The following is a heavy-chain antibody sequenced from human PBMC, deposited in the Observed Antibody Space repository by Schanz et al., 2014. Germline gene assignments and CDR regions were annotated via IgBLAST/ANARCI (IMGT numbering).Heavy chain of an antibody. D-gene: IGHD3-3*01. CDR3: ARESVSRTRLFDP. CDR2: INPNSGGT. J-gene: IGHJ5*02. Sequence: QVQLVQSGADVKKPGASVKVSCKASGYTFTGYSMHWVRQAPGQGLEWMGRINPNSGGTNYAQNFQGRVTMTKDTSINTVYMELSTLTSDDTAVYYCARESVSRTRLFDPWGQGTLVTVSS. V-gene: IGHV1-2*06. CDR1: GYTFTGYS.